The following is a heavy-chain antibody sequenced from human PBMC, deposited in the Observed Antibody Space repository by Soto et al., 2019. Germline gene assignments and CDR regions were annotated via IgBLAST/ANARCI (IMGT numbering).Heavy chain of an antibody. CDR3: PRDWEITVSTWSFGGF. V-gene: IGHV1-69*08. D-gene: IGHD3-10*01. Sequence: QVQLVQSGAEVKKPGSSVKVSCKASGGTFSPYTINWVRQAPGQGLEWMGRIIPFHGVTNYAQKFQARVTITADKSTSTPYMELSGLRFEDTAMYYSPRDWEITVSTWSFGGFWGRGTLVTVSS. CDR1: GGTFSPYT. CDR2: IIPFHGVT. J-gene: IGHJ4*02.